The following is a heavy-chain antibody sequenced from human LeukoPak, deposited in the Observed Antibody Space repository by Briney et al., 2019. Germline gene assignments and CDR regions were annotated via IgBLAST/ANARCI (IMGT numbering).Heavy chain of an antibody. J-gene: IGHJ4*02. CDR2: ISSSSSTI. V-gene: IGHV3-48*04. D-gene: IGHD1-14*01. Sequence: PGGSLRLSCAASGFTFSSYSMNWVRQAPGKGLEWVSYISSSSSTIYYADSVKGRFTISRDNAKNSLYLQMNSLGAEDTAIYYCVKESPYTSPRNYYFDNWGQGTLVTVSS. CDR1: GFTFSSYS. CDR3: VKESPYTSPRNYYFDN.